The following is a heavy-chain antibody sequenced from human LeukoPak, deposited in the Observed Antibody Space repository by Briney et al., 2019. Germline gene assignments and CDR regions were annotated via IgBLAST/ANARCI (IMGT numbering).Heavy chain of an antibody. J-gene: IGHJ4*02. CDR1: GFTFGNYA. V-gene: IGHV3-64D*09. CDR2: ISNNVGST. D-gene: IGHD3-22*01. Sequence: PGGSLRLSCSASGFTFGNYAMHWVHQAPGKGLEYVSTISNNVGSTYYADSVKGRFTISRDNSKNTLYLQMRSLRIEDTAVYYCVKAALQYYYDTSGSFDYWGQGTLVTVSS. CDR3: VKAALQYYYDTSGSFDY.